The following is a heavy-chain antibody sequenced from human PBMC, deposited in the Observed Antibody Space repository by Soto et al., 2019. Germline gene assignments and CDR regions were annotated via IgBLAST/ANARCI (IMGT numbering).Heavy chain of an antibody. D-gene: IGHD2-2*01. J-gene: IGHJ6*02. Sequence: GSLRLSGAASGFTFSSYGMHWVRQAPGKGLEWVAVISYDGSNKYYADSVKGRFTISRDNSKNTLYLQMNSLRAEDTAVYYCAKDDAGDYYYYGMDVWGQGTTVTVSS. CDR1: GFTFSSYG. CDR3: AKDDAGDYYYYGMDV. V-gene: IGHV3-30*18. CDR2: ISYDGSNK.